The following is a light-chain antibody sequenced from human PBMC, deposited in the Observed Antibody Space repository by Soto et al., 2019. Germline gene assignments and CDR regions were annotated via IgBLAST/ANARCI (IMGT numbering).Light chain of an antibody. J-gene: IGLJ1*01. V-gene: IGLV2-8*01. Sequence: QSVLTQPPSASGSPGQSVTISCTGTKNDIGDYDFVSWYQHHPGKAPRLIIYEVVQRPSGVPDRFSGSKSDNTASLTVSGLQAEDEADYFCFSFTTTSTHVFGTGTKVTVL. CDR1: KNDIGDYDF. CDR3: FSFTTTSTHV. CDR2: EVV.